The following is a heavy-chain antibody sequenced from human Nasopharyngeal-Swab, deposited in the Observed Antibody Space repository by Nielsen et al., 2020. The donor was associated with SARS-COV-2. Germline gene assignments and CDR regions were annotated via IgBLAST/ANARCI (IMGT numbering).Heavy chain of an antibody. D-gene: IGHD2-21*02. V-gene: IGHV3-7*04. Sequence: GGSLRLSCAASGFPFRNYYMTWVGQPPGKGLEWVANIRQCGSEQFYVDSVKGRFTISRDDAKNSVYLQMNSLRAEDTAVYYCARESVVTGMDDATDIWGQGTMVTVSS. CDR1: GFPFRNYY. J-gene: IGHJ3*02. CDR2: IRQCGSEQ. CDR3: ARESVVTGMDDATDI.